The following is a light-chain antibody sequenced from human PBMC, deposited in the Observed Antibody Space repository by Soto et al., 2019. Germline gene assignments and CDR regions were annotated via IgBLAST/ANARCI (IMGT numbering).Light chain of an antibody. CDR2: DTF. V-gene: IGKV3-11*01. CDR3: HQRNSWPLT. Sequence: EIVLTQSPATLSLSPGERATLSCRASQSVRNYLAWYQQKPGQAPRLLIYDTFNRATGIPARFSGSGSGTDFTLTISGLEPEDFAVYYCHQRNSWPLTFGGGTKVEIK. J-gene: IGKJ4*01. CDR1: QSVRNY.